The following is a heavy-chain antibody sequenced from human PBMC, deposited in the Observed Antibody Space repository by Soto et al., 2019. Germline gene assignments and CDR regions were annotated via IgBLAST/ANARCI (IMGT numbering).Heavy chain of an antibody. CDR1: GVSISSGDYY. Sequence: PSETLSLTCTVSGVSISSGDYYWSWVRQPPGKGLEFIGYIHYSGSTYYDPSLRSRITISVDTSKNQFSLKLSSVTAADTAVYYCARTPIIYYDKSGYPNWLDPWGQGTLVTVSS. D-gene: IGHD3-22*01. CDR2: IHYSGST. CDR3: ARTPIIYYDKSGYPNWLDP. J-gene: IGHJ5*02. V-gene: IGHV4-30-4*01.